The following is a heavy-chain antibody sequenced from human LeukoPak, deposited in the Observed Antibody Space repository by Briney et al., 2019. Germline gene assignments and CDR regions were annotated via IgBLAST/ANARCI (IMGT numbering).Heavy chain of an antibody. CDR1: GGSFSGYY. CDR2: INHSGST. J-gene: IGHJ5*02. D-gene: IGHD2-2*01. V-gene: IGHV4-34*01. CDR3: AIHIVVVPAAKKKNWFDP. Sequence: NPSETLSLTCAVYGGSFSGYYWSWIRQPPGKGLEWIGEINHSGSTNYNPSLKSRVPISVDTSKNQFSLKLSSVTAADTAVYYCAIHIVVVPAAKKKNWFDPWGQGTLVTVSS.